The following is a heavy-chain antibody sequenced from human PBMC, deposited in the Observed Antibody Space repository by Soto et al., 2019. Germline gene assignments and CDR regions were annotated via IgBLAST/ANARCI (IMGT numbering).Heavy chain of an antibody. D-gene: IGHD2-2*01. CDR1: GYTFTSYG. Sequence: GASVKVSCKASGYTFTSYGISWVRQAPGQGLEWMGWISAYNGNTNYAQKLQGRVTMTTDTSTSTAYMELRSLRSDDTAVYYCAREGLIVVVPDATYYYYGMDVWGQGTTVTVYS. J-gene: IGHJ6*02. V-gene: IGHV1-18*01. CDR2: ISAYNGNT. CDR3: AREGLIVVVPDATYYYYGMDV.